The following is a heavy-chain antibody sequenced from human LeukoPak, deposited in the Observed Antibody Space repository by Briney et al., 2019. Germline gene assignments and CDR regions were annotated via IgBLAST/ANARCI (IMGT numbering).Heavy chain of an antibody. J-gene: IGHJ3*02. Sequence: SVKVSCKASGFTFSNSAVQWVRQARGQRLEWIGWIVVDSGHTNYAQKFQDRVTVTRDTSTSTAYMELSSLRSEDTAVYYCAKDEKGYYHDTSGYPDAFDIWGQGTMVTVSS. CDR1: GFTFSNSA. D-gene: IGHD3-22*01. CDR2: IVVDSGHT. CDR3: AKDEKGYYHDTSGYPDAFDI. V-gene: IGHV1-58*01.